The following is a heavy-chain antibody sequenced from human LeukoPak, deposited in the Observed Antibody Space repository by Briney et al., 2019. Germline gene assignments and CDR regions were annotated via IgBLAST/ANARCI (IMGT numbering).Heavy chain of an antibody. CDR1: GYTFSSYA. Sequence: GGSLRLSCAASGYTFSSYAMTWVRQAPGKGLEWVSGISGSGGSTYYADSVKGRFTISRDNSKNTLNLQMNSLRPEDSAIYYCARSRIAAVVPFYFDSWGQGALVTVSS. CDR3: ARSRIAAVVPFYFDS. D-gene: IGHD6-13*01. V-gene: IGHV3-23*01. CDR2: ISGSGGST. J-gene: IGHJ4*02.